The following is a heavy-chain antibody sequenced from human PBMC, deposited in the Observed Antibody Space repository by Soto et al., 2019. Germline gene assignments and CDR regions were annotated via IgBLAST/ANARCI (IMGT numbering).Heavy chain of an antibody. D-gene: IGHD3-10*01. CDR1: GYTFTSYG. CDR3: ARDLRYYGSGSEYYFDY. CDR2: ISAYNGNT. J-gene: IGHJ4*02. Sequence: QVQLVQSGAEVKKPGASVKVSCKASGYTFTSYGISWVRQAPGQGLEWMGWISAYNGNTNYAQKLQDRVTMTTDTSTSTAYMELRSLRSDDTAVYYCARDLRYYGSGSEYYFDYWGQGTLVTVSS. V-gene: IGHV1-18*01.